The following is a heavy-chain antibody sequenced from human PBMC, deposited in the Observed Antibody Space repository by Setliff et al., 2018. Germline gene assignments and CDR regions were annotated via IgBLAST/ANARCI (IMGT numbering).Heavy chain of an antibody. CDR3: MHWVRQVSGGGLEWVARIRSKARGYATTHAESVRDRFTVSRDDSKSTAYLQMTSLKSEDTAVYYCLVADY. CDR2: IYYRGTT. CDR1: GGFIRDYY. D-gene: IGHD3-3*01. J-gene: IGHJ4*02. V-gene: IGHV4-59*01. Sequence: SETLSLTCTVSGGFIRDYYWNWIRQSPGKGLEWIGYIYYRGTTNYNSSLKSRVTISIDMSKNKFSLRLSCVVSAHNFSASTMHWVRQVSGGGLEWVARIRSKARGYATTHAESVRDRFTVSRDDSKSTAYLQMTSLKSEDTAVYYCLVADYWGPGTRVTVSS.